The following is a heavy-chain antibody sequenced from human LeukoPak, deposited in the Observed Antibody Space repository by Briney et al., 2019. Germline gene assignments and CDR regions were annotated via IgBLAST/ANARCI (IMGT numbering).Heavy chain of an antibody. CDR3: ATYYYGSGNY. J-gene: IGHJ4*02. D-gene: IGHD3-10*01. CDR1: GGSFSGYY. CDR2: INHSGST. Sequence: PSETLSLTCAVYGGSFSGYYWSWIRQPPGKGLEWIGEINHSGSTNYNPSLKSRVTISVDTSKNQFSLKLSSVTAADTAVYYCATYYYGSGNYWGQGTLVTVSP. V-gene: IGHV4-34*01.